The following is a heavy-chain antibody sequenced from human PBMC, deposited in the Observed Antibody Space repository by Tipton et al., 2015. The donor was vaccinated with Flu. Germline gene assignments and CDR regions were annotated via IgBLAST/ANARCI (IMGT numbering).Heavy chain of an antibody. V-gene: IGHV4-38-2*02. D-gene: IGHD3-22*01. Sequence: TLSLTCSVSGDSITIGYYWGWIRKPPGRGLQWIGMLYHSGDTYHNPSFRSRATMSVDTSKNQFSLKLSSVTAADTAVYYCARVGPDSSGLDWGQGTRVTVSS. J-gene: IGHJ4*02. CDR2: LYHSGDT. CDR3: ARVGPDSSGLD. CDR1: GDSITIGYY.